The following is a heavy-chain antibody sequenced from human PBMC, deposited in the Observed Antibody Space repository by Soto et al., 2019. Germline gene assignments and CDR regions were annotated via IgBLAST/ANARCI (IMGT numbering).Heavy chain of an antibody. J-gene: IGHJ3*01. D-gene: IGHD1-26*01. CDR1: GGSISSYY. CDR2: IYYSGST. Sequence: GPGPGKTSETLSLTCTVSGGSISSYYWSWIRQPPGKGLEWIGDIYYSGSTNYNPSLKSRVTISVDTSKNQFSLKLSSVTAADTAVYYCAREVDVSGAFDVWGQGTMVTVSS. V-gene: IGHV4-59*01. CDR3: AREVDVSGAFDV.